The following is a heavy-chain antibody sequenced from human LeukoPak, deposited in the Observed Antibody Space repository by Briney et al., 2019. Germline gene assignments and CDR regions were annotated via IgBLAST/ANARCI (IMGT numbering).Heavy chain of an antibody. CDR1: GYTFTSYY. CDR2: INPSGGST. V-gene: IGHV1-46*01. CDR3: ARGIGKGITGTGGHLNY. D-gene: IGHD1-14*01. J-gene: IGHJ4*02. Sequence: ASVKVSRKASGYTFTSYYMHWVRQAPGQGLEWMGIINPSGGSTSYAQKFQGRVTMTRDTSTSTVYMELSSLRSEDTAVYYCARGIGKGITGTGGHLNYWGQGTLVTVSS.